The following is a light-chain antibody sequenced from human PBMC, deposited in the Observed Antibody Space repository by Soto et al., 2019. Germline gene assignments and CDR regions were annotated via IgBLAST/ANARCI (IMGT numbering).Light chain of an antibody. V-gene: IGKV1-12*01. CDR1: RNVSSW. Sequence: DIQITQSPSSVSASVGYRVTVTCRTSRNVSSWLAWYQQTPGKAPKLMIHGASTLQRGVPSRFSGSVSGTEVSLTLCSLQPEDFATYFCQQGNNFPFTWGPGT. J-gene: IGKJ3*01. CDR2: GAS. CDR3: QQGNNFPFT.